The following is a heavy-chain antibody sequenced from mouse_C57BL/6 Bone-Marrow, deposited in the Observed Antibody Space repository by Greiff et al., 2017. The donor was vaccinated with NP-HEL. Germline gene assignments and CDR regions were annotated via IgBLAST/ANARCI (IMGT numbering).Heavy chain of an antibody. J-gene: IGHJ3*01. CDR1: GFTFSNYW. CDR3: SYGSSYDAWFAY. V-gene: IGHV6-3*01. D-gene: IGHD1-1*01. CDR2: IRLKSDNYAT. Sequence: EVKVEESGGGLVQPGGSMKLSCVASGFTFSNYWMNWVRQSPEKGLEWVAQIRLKSDNYATHYAESVKGRFTISRDDSKSSVYLQMNNLRAEDTGIYYSSYGSSYDAWFAYWGQGTLVTVSA.